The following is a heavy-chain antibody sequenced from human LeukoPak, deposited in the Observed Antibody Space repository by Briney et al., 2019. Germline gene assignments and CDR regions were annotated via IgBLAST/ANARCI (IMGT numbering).Heavy chain of an antibody. D-gene: IGHD4-17*01. V-gene: IGHV3-30-3*01. CDR2: ISYDGSNK. Sequence: GGSLRLSCAASGFTFSSYAMHWVRQAPGKGLEWVAVISYDGSNKYYADSVKGRFTISRDNSKNTLYLQMNSLRAEDTAVYYCARAAVTEDPGADIWGQGTMVTVSS. J-gene: IGHJ3*02. CDR1: GFTFSSYA. CDR3: ARAAVTEDPGADI.